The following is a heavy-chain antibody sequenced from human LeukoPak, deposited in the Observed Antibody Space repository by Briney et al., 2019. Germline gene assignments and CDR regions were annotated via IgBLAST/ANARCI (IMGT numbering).Heavy chain of an antibody. D-gene: IGHD2-15*01. CDR1: GYTFTGHY. J-gene: IGHJ5*02. Sequence: ASVKVSCKASGYTFTGHYMHWVRQASGQGLEWMGWINPNSGGTNYAQKFQGRVTMTRDTSISTAYMELGRLRSDDTAVYYCARDRLRLGYERTNWFDPWGQGTLVTVSS. V-gene: IGHV1-2*02. CDR2: INPNSGGT. CDR3: ARDRLRLGYERTNWFDP.